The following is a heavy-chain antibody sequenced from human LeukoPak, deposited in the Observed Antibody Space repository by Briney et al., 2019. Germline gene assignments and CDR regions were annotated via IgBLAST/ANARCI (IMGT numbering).Heavy chain of an antibody. J-gene: IGHJ4*02. CDR3: ASHGGIAARNFDY. V-gene: IGHV4-59*12. CDR1: GGSISSYY. Sequence: SETLSLTCTVSGGSISSYYWSWIRQPPWKGLEWIGYIYYSGSTNYNPSLKSRVTISVDTSKNQFSLKLSSVTAADTAVYYCASHGGIAARNFDYWGQGTLVTVSS. D-gene: IGHD6-13*01. CDR2: IYYSGST.